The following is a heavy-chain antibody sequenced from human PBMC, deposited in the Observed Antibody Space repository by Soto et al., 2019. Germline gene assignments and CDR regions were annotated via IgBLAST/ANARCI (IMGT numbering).Heavy chain of an antibody. Sequence: QVQLVESGGGVVQPGRSLRLSCAASGFTFSSYAMHWVRQAPVKGLEWVAVISYDGSNKYYADSVKGRFTTSRDNSKNTLYLQMNSLRAEDTAVYYCARVPSSSGRAHFDYWGQGTLVTVSS. J-gene: IGHJ4*02. D-gene: IGHD2-15*01. V-gene: IGHV3-30-3*01. CDR2: ISYDGSNK. CDR1: GFTFSSYA. CDR3: ARVPSSSGRAHFDY.